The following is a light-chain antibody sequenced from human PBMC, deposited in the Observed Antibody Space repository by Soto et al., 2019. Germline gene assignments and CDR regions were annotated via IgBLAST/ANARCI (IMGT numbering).Light chain of an antibody. J-gene: IGKJ2*01. Sequence: DIQMTQSPSTLSASVGDRVTITCRASQSISSWLAWYQQKPGKAPKLLIYKASSLESGVPSRFSGSGSRTEFTLTISSLQPDYFATYYCQLYNSYYTFGQGTKLEIK. CDR3: QLYNSYYT. CDR2: KAS. V-gene: IGKV1-5*03. CDR1: QSISSW.